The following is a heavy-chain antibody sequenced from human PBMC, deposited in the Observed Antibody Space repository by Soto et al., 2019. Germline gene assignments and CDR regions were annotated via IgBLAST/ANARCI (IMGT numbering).Heavy chain of an antibody. CDR1: GYTFTSYG. CDR2: ISAYNGNT. CDR3: ASSTYYDNSGYLWEYEHDAFDI. Sequence: ASVKVSCKAFGYTFTSYGISWVRQAPGQGLEWMGWISAYNGNTNYAQKLQGRVTMTTDTSTSTAYMELRGLRSDDTAVYYCASSTYYDNSGYLWEYEHDAFDIWG. V-gene: IGHV1-18*01. D-gene: IGHD3-22*01. J-gene: IGHJ3*02.